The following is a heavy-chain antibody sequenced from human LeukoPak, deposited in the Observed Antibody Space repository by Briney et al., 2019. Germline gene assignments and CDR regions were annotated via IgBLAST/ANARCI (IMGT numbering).Heavy chain of an antibody. CDR2: ISSTYNI. Sequence: GGSLRLSCAASGFIFSPYAMNWVRQAPGRGLEWVSYISSTYNIYYSDSVRGRFTISRDNAKNSVYLQMNSLRDEDTAVYYCARDHKWGFDFWGQGTLVAVSS. D-gene: IGHD7-27*01. CDR3: ARDHKWGFDF. J-gene: IGHJ4*02. CDR1: GFIFSPYA. V-gene: IGHV3-48*02.